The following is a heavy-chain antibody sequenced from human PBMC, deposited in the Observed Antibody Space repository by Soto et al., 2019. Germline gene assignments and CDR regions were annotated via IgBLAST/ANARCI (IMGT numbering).Heavy chain of an antibody. CDR1: GFTFSSYA. V-gene: IGHV3-23*01. J-gene: IGHJ4*02. Sequence: EVQLLESGGGLVQPGGSLRLSCAASGFTFSSYAMSWVRQAPGKGLEWVSVISGSGGSTYYADSVKGRFTISRDNSKNTLYLQMNSLIADDTAVYYFATPTSGWYLDYWCQGTLVTVSS. D-gene: IGHD6-19*01. CDR2: ISGSGGST. CDR3: ATPTSGWYLDY.